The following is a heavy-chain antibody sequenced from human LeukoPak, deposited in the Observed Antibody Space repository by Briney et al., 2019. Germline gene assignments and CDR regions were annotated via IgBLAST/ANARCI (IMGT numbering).Heavy chain of an antibody. J-gene: IGHJ4*02. CDR3: NPYDFWSAYPNC. CDR1: GFTFGDYA. Sequence: GGSLRLSCTASGFTFGDYAMSWVRQAPGKGLEWVGFIRSKAYGGTTEYAASVKGRFTISRDDSKSIAYLQMNSLKTEDTAVYYCNPYDFWSAYPNCWGQGTLVTVSS. V-gene: IGHV3-49*04. D-gene: IGHD3-3*01. CDR2: IRSKAYGGTT.